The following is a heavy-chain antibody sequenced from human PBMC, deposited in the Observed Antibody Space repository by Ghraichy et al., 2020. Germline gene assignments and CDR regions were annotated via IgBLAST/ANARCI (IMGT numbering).Heavy chain of an antibody. CDR3: ARRPVIVGTKPEGFNF. J-gene: IGHJ3*01. CDR2: INQDGSEI. Sequence: GGSLRLSCAASGFTFTTYWMSWVRQAPTKGLEWVANINQDGSEIYYLDSVKGRFTISRDNAKNSLHLQMNSLRAEDTALYYCARRPVIVGTKPEGFNFWGQGTMVTVSS. CDR1: GFTFTTYW. V-gene: IGHV3-7*01. D-gene: IGHD1-26*01.